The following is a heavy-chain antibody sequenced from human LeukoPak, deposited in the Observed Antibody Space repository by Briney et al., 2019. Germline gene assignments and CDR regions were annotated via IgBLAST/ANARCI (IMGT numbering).Heavy chain of an antibody. Sequence: GGSLRLSCAASGFSFSSYGMQWVRQAPGKGLERVAFIQYDGSNKYYADSVKGRFTISRDNSKNTLYLQMNSPRAEDTAVYYCAKEGYGGYYFDYWGQGTLVTVSS. V-gene: IGHV3-30*02. CDR1: GFSFSSYG. CDR3: AKEGYGGYYFDY. D-gene: IGHD5-18*01. CDR2: IQYDGSNK. J-gene: IGHJ4*02.